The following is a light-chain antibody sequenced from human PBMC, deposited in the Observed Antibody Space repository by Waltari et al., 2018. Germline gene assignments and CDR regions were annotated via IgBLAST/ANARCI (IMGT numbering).Light chain of an antibody. CDR2: GVN. V-gene: IGLV2-23*02. CDR1: SGDVGNYNL. J-gene: IGLJ2*01. Sequence: QSTLTQPASVSGSLGQSITISCIGTSGDVGNYNLVSWYQQHPGNAPTFMIYGVNKRPSGCSNRFSGAKSVHTASLTISGLQGEDEAIYFCSSYAAYNTLIFGGGTKVTVL. CDR3: SSYAAYNTLI.